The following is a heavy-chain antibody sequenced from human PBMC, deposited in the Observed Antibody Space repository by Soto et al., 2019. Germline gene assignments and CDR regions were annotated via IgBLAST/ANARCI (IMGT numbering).Heavy chain of an antibody. V-gene: IGHV1-18*01. CDR1: GYTFTSYG. Sequence: ASVKVSCKASGYTFTSYGISWVRQAPGQGLEWMGWISAYNGNTNYAQKLQGRVTMTTDTSTSTAYMELRSLRSDDTAVYYCARESITMVRGVIIHNWFDPWGQGTLVTVSS. J-gene: IGHJ5*02. CDR2: ISAYNGNT. D-gene: IGHD3-10*01. CDR3: ARESITMVRGVIIHNWFDP.